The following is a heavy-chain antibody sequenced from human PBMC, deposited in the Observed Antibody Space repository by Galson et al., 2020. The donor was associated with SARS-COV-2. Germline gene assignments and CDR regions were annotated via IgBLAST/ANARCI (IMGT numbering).Heavy chain of an antibody. D-gene: IGHD2-2*01. CDR3: LSYSSTRQNH. V-gene: IGHV3-64D*06. J-gene: IGHJ5*02. CDR2: ISSNGGTS. Sequence: GGSLRLSCAASGFIFSDYAMHWVRQAPGKGLEYVSAISSNGGTSFYADSVNGRFTMSRDNSKNMFYLQMTALRLEDTAFYYCLSYSSTRQNHWGQGTLVTVSS. CDR1: GFIFSDYA.